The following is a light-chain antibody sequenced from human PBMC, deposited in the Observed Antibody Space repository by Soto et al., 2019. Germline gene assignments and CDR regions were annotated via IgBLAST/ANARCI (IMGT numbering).Light chain of an antibody. J-gene: IGKJ1*01. Sequence: EIVLTQSPGTLSLSPGERATLSCRASQSVSSNYLAWYQQKPGLAPRPLIYGASSRATGIPDRFSGSGAGTDFTLTISRLESEDFAVYYCQQYGSSPWTFGQGTKVDIK. V-gene: IGKV3-20*01. CDR1: QSVSSNY. CDR3: QQYGSSPWT. CDR2: GAS.